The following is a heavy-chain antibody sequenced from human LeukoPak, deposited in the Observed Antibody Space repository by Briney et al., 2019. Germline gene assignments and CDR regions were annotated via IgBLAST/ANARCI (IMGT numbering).Heavy chain of an antibody. Sequence: GASVKVSCKVSGYTLTELSMHWVRQAPGKGLEWVGGFDPEDGETIYAQKFQGRVTMTEDTSTDTAYMELSSLRSEDTAVYYCATPITGTANWFDPWGQGTLVTVSS. CDR1: GYTLTELS. V-gene: IGHV1-24*01. CDR2: FDPEDGET. J-gene: IGHJ5*02. D-gene: IGHD1-20*01. CDR3: ATPITGTANWFDP.